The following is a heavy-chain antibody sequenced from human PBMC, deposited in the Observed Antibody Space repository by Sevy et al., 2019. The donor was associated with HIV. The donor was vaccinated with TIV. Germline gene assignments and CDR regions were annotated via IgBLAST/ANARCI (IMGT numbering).Heavy chain of an antibody. D-gene: IGHD3-3*01. Sequence: SGCLRLSCAASGFIFSSYAMSWVRQAPGKGLERVSTISGHGGSTYYADSVKGRITISRDNSKNTLDLQMNSLRAEDTALYYCAGGFWSGFDYWGQGTLVAVSS. J-gene: IGHJ4*02. CDR1: GFIFSSYA. V-gene: IGHV3-23*01. CDR3: AGGFWSGFDY. CDR2: ISGHGGST.